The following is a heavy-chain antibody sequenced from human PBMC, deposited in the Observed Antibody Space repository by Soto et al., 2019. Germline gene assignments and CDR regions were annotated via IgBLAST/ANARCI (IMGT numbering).Heavy chain of an antibody. CDR3: ARGDREDIAVVVGVRPGEYAVDV. V-gene: IGHV3-30-3*01. D-gene: IGHD2-15*01. CDR1: GFTFRNYA. J-gene: IGHJ6*04. Sequence: PGGSLRLSCASSGFTFRNYAMHWVLQAPGKGRECVAVISYDRSNKFYRDDVKGRFTISRDNSKNTLYLQINSLRYEDTAVYYCARGDREDIAVVVGVRPGEYAVDVWGKGTTVTVSS. CDR2: ISYDRSNK.